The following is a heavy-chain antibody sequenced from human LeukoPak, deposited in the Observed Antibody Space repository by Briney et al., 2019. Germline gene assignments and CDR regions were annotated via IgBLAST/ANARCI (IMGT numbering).Heavy chain of an antibody. Sequence: QSGGSLRLSCAASGFTFSSYAMSWVRQAPGKGLEWVSAISGSGGSTYYADSVKGRFTISRDNSKNTLYLQMNSLRAEDTAVYYCARDKGLQYLPDYYYYGMDVWGQGTTVTVSS. CDR1: GFTFSSYA. D-gene: IGHD4-11*01. CDR3: ARDKGLQYLPDYYYYGMDV. V-gene: IGHV3-23*01. CDR2: ISGSGGST. J-gene: IGHJ6*02.